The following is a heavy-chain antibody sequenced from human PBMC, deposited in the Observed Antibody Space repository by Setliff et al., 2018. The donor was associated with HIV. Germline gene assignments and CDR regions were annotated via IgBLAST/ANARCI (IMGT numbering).Heavy chain of an antibody. J-gene: IGHJ3*02. D-gene: IGHD3-3*01. V-gene: IGHV4-39*01. CDR1: GGSISSFSYY. CDR3: ARHFSIFGVTIISNDAFDI. CDR2: IFHTGNT. Sequence: PSETLSLTCTVSGGSISSFSYYWGWIRQPPGKGPEWIGSIFHTGNTYYNPSLKSRVTISVETSKNQVSLKLTSVTAADTALYYCARHFSIFGVTIISNDAFDIWGRGTMVTVSS.